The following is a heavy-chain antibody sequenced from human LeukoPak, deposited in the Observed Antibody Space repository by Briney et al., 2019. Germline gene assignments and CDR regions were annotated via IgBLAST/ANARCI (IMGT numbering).Heavy chain of an antibody. J-gene: IGHJ6*03. V-gene: IGHV3-11*04. CDR3: ASPILGYCSGGSCYSGNYYYMDV. D-gene: IGHD2-15*01. CDR1: GFTFSDYY. Sequence: GGSLRLSCAASGFTFSDYYMSWIRQAPGKGLEWVSYISSSGSTIYYADSVKGRFTISRDNAKNSLYLQMNSLRAEDTAVYYCASPILGYCSGGSCYSGNYYYMDVWGKGTTVTVPS. CDR2: ISSSGSTI.